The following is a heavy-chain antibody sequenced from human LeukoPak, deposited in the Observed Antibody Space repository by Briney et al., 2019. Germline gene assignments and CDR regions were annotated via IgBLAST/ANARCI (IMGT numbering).Heavy chain of an antibody. CDR2: IYYSGNT. J-gene: IGHJ6*03. CDR3: GRRWNHGTNCSIDV. CDR1: GGSSSSTSNY. V-gene: IGHV4-39*01. Sequence: SETLSLTCTVSGGSSSSTSNYWGWTRQPRGKELEWIGSIYYSGNTHYNPSLKSRVTISGDKSKNQFSLKLSSVTAADTAVYYRGRRWNHGTNCSIDVCSKGATVSVSS. D-gene: IGHD1-14*01.